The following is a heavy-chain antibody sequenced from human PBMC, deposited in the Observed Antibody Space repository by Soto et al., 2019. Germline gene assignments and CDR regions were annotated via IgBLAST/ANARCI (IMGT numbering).Heavy chain of an antibody. D-gene: IGHD6-19*01. Sequence: QVQLQESGPGLVKPSETLSLTCTVSGGSISSYYWSWIRQPPGKGLEWIGYIYYSGSTNYNPSLKSRVTISVDTSKNQFSLKLSSVTAADTAVYYCARTSCGWDYVDYWGQGTLVTVSS. CDR1: GGSISSYY. V-gene: IGHV4-59*08. CDR3: ARTSCGWDYVDY. J-gene: IGHJ4*02. CDR2: IYYSGST.